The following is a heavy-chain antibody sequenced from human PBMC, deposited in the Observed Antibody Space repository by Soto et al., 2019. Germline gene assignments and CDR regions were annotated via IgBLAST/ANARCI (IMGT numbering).Heavy chain of an antibody. V-gene: IGHV1-8*01. CDR2: MNPKSGDT. CDR1: GYTFTDYG. Sequence: QVQLVQSGAEVKMPGASVKVSCKASGYTFTDYGINWVRQATGQGLEWMGWMNPKSGDTGYAQKFQGRVSMTRATSISTAYMELNSLKSEDTALYYCAGGGYRVVGATVYWGQGTLVTVSS. D-gene: IGHD1-26*01. J-gene: IGHJ4*02. CDR3: AGGGYRVVGATVY.